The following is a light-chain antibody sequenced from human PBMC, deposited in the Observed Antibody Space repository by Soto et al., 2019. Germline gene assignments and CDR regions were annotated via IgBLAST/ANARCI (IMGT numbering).Light chain of an antibody. CDR1: QSIDTY. Sequence: DIRMTQSQSSLSASVGDRVTGACRASQSIDTYLNWYQQRPGQAPKLLIYVASTLQSGVPSRFSGSGSGTHFTLTISSLQPEDFATYYCQQNQDIPPTFGQGTRVERK. CDR3: QQNQDIPPT. V-gene: IGKV1-39*01. J-gene: IGKJ1*01. CDR2: VAS.